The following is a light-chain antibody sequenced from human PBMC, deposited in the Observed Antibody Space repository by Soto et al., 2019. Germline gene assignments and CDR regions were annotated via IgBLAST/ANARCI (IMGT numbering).Light chain of an antibody. V-gene: IGKV3-11*01. J-gene: IGKJ5*01. CDR1: QSIHTS. Sequence: VLTQSPATLSLSPGERATLSCRASQSIHTSLACYQQKPAQPPRLVVYDSTLRANDVPDRFGGSRSGTEFTLTINNLEPEDFAVYYCQQRNVWPPITFGQGTRLEI. CDR2: DST. CDR3: QQRNVWPPIT.